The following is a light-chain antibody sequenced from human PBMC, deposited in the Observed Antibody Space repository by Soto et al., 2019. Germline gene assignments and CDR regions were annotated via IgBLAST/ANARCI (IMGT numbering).Light chain of an antibody. CDR3: QQANSFPYT. J-gene: IGKJ2*01. V-gene: IGKV2-24*01. Sequence: DVVMTQSPLSVPVTLGQPASISCRSSQGLVHSDGNTYLSWLQQRPGQPPRLLIYKISNRFSGVPDRFSGSGAGTDFTLKINSLQPEDFATYYCQQANSFPYTFGQGTKVDI. CDR2: KIS. CDR1: QGLVHSDGNTY.